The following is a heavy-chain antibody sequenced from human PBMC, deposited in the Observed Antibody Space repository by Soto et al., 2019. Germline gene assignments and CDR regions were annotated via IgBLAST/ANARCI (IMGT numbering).Heavy chain of an antibody. CDR2: INVYNGKT. D-gene: IGHD3-10*01. CDR1: GYTFTNYG. V-gene: IGHV1-18*01. CDR3: ARGVGSGRYYIKYNWFDP. J-gene: IGHJ5*02. Sequence: QVQLVQSGGEVKKPGASVKVSCKASGYTFTNYGISWVRQAPGQGLEWMGWINVYNGKTKYAQKVQGRVTMTTDTSTSTAYMELRSLRSDETAAYYCARGVGSGRYYIKYNWFDPWGQGTLVTLSS.